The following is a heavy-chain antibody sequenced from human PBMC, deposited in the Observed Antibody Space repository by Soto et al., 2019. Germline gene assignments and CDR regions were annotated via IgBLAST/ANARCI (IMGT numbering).Heavy chain of an antibody. J-gene: IGHJ5*02. Sequence: SETLSLTCAVYGGSFSGYYWSWIRQPPGKGLEWIGEINHSGSTNYNPSLKSRVTISVDTSKNQFSLKLSSVTAADTAVYYCARGRIVVVPAARNWFGPWGQGTLVTVSS. D-gene: IGHD2-2*01. CDR1: GGSFSGYY. V-gene: IGHV4-34*01. CDR3: ARGRIVVVPAARNWFGP. CDR2: INHSGST.